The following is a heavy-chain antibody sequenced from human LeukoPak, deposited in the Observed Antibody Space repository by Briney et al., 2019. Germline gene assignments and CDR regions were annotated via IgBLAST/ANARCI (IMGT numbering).Heavy chain of an antibody. CDR1: GFAFDDYA. D-gene: IGHD6-13*01. V-gene: IGHV3-9*01. CDR2: ISWNSGSI. CDR3: AKDKGAAAGTWVGYFDY. J-gene: IGHJ4*02. Sequence: GGSLRLSCAASGFAFDDYAMHWVRQAPGKGLEWVSGISWNSGSIGYADSVKGRFTISRDNAKNSLYLQMNSLRAEDTALYYCAKDKGAAAGTWVGYFDYWGQGTLVTVSS.